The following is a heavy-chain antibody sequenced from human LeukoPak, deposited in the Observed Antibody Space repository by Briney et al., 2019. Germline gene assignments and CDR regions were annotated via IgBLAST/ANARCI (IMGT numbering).Heavy chain of an antibody. CDR3: TIGMTGPMIADWHPSYYYYGMDV. V-gene: IGHV3-49*04. J-gene: IGHJ6*02. CDR1: GFTFGDYA. D-gene: IGHD3-22*01. CDR2: IRSKAYGGTT. Sequence: GGSLRLSCTASGFTFGDYAMSWVRQAPGKGLEWVGFIRSKAYGGTTEYAASVKGRFTISRDDSKSIAYLQMNSLKTEDTAVYYGTIGMTGPMIADWHPSYYYYGMDVWGQGTTVTVSS.